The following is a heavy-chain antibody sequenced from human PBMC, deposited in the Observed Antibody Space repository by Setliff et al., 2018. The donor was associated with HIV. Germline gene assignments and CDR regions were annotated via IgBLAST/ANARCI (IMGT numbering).Heavy chain of an antibody. CDR2: ISPGGGST. V-gene: IGHV1-46*01. D-gene: IGHD3-22*01. Sequence: ASVKVSCKAPGYTFTNYYIHWVRQAPGQGLEWMGKISPGGGSTSKEQKFQGRFTMTRDTSTSTVYMELSSLRSEDTAVYYCARGPLVVPTQYYMDLRGKGTTVTVSS. CDR3: ARGPLVVPTQYYMDL. J-gene: IGHJ6*04. CDR1: GYTFTNYY.